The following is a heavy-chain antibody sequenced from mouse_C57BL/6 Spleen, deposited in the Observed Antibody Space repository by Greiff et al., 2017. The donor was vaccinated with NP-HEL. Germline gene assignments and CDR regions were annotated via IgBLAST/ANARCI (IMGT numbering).Heavy chain of an antibody. V-gene: IGHV1-22*01. CDR1: GYTFTDYN. J-gene: IGHJ3*01. D-gene: IGHD2-1*01. CDR2: INPNNGGT. CDR3: AREGNYVRVFAY. Sequence: EVQLQQSGPELVKPGASVKMSCKASGYTFTDYNMHWVKQSHGKSLEWIGYINPNNGGTSYNQKFKGKATLTVNKSSSTAYMELRSLTSEDSAVYYCAREGNYVRVFAYWGQRTLVTVSA.